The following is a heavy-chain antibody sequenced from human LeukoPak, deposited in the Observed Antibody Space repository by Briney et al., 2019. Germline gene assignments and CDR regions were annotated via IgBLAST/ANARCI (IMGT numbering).Heavy chain of an antibody. V-gene: IGHV3-21*01. D-gene: IGHD2-2*01. CDR3: ARDPGRYQLLLDY. J-gene: IGHJ4*02. CDR2: ISSSSSYI. CDR1: GFTFSSYS. Sequence: PGGSLRLSCAASGFTFSSYSMNWVRQAPGKGLEWVSSISSSSSYIYYADSVKGRFTISRDNAKNSLYLQMNSLRAEDTAVYYCARDPGRYQLLLDYWGQGTLVAVSS.